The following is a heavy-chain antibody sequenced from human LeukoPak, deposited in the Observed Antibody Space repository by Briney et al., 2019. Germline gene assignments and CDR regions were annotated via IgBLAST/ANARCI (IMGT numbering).Heavy chain of an antibody. CDR2: IIPIFGTA. Sequence: ASVKVSCKASGGTFSSYAISWVRQAPGQGLEWMGGIIPIFGTANYAQKFQGRVTITADESTSTAYMELSSLRSEDTAVYYCARVKRAVTSTGEAFDIWGLGTMVTVSS. CDR1: GGTFSSYA. CDR3: ARVKRAVTSTGEAFDI. D-gene: IGHD6-19*01. J-gene: IGHJ3*02. V-gene: IGHV1-69*13.